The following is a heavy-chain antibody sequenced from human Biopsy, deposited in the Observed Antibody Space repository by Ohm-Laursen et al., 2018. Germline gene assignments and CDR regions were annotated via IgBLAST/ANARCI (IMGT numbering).Heavy chain of an antibody. V-gene: IGHV1-8*01. CDR3: AGGYSRRVSIFEASIYWFDT. J-gene: IGHJ5*01. Sequence: ASSVKVSCKVSGYSFSTYDVNWVRQARGQGLEWMGWMIPSSGKTGYAQRFQGRVTLTMNTSISTAYMELSGLRSEDTAVYFCAGGYSRRVSIFEASIYWFDTWGQGTLVTVSS. D-gene: IGHD6-6*01. CDR2: MIPSSGKT. CDR1: GYSFSTYD.